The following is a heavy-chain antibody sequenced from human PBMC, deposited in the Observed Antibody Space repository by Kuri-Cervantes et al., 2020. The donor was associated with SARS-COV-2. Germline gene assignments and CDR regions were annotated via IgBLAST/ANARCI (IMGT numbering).Heavy chain of an antibody. Sequence: GESLKISCAASGFTFRDYYMSWIRQAPGKGLEWISYISISGSTKYYADSVKGRFTISRDNSKNTLYLQMNSLRAEDTAVYYCAREDIVVVPAAIAHTYNWFDPWGQGTLVTVSS. D-gene: IGHD2-2*01. CDR3: AREDIVVVPAAIAHTYNWFDP. J-gene: IGHJ5*02. V-gene: IGHV3-11*04. CDR1: GFTFRDYY. CDR2: ISISGSTK.